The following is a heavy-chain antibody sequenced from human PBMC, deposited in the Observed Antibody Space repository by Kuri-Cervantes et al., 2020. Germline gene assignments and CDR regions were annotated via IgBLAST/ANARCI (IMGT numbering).Heavy chain of an antibody. J-gene: IGHJ3*02. CDR1: GFTFSSYA. Sequence: GESLKISCAASGFTFSSYAMSWVRQAPGKGLEWVSAISGSGGSTYYADSVKGRFTISRDNAKNSLYLQMNSLRAEDTAVYYCARDYPIGGYGGHDAFDIWGQGTMVTVSS. CDR3: ARDYPIGGYGGHDAFDI. D-gene: IGHD4-23*01. V-gene: IGHV3-23*01. CDR2: ISGSGGST.